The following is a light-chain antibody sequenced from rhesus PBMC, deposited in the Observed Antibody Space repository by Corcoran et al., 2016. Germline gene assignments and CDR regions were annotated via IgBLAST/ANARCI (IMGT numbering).Light chain of an antibody. CDR3: QQHNSHPLT. J-gene: IGKJ4*01. CDR2: AAS. Sequence: DIQMTQSPSSLSASVGDTVTITCRASQGISSYLNWFQQKPGKAPKLLIYAASSLQSGVPSRFSGSGSGTDFTLPISSLQPEDVAAYYCQQHNSHPLTFGGGTKVERK. V-gene: IGKV1-28*03. CDR1: QGISSY.